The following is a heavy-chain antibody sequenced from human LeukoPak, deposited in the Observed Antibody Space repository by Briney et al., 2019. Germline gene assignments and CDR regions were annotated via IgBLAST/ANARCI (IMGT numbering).Heavy chain of an antibody. CDR2: IRYDGSNK. Sequence: GGSLRLSCAASGFTFSSYGMHWVRQAPGKGLEWVAFIRYDGSNKYYADSVKGRFTISRDNSKNTLYLQMNSLRAEGTAVYYCARESPYCSTPGCLYFDYWGQGTLVTVSS. D-gene: IGHD2-2*01. CDR1: GFTFSSYG. CDR3: ARESPYCSTPGCLYFDY. V-gene: IGHV3-30*02. J-gene: IGHJ4*02.